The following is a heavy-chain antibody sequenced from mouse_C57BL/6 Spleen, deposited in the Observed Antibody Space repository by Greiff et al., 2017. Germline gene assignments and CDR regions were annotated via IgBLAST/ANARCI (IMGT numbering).Heavy chain of an antibody. D-gene: IGHD1-1*01. Sequence: VQLQQPGAELVMPGASVKLSCKASGYTFTSYWMHWVKQRPGQGLEWIGEIDPSDSYTNYNQKFKGKSTLTVDKSSSTAYMQLSSLTSEDSAVYYCARGLGGSRGDYWGQGTTLTVSS. CDR2: IDPSDSYT. V-gene: IGHV1-69*01. J-gene: IGHJ2*01. CDR3: ARGLGGSRGDY. CDR1: GYTFTSYW.